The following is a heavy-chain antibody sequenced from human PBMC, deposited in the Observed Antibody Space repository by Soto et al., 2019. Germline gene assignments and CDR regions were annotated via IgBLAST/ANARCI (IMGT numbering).Heavy chain of an antibody. V-gene: IGHV1-3*04. CDR2: INTGNGNT. CDR3: ARGERLYFNYYGMDV. J-gene: IGHJ6*02. D-gene: IGHD3-3*01. CDR1: GYNFTTYA. Sequence: ASVKVSCKASGYNFTTYAMIWVRQAPGQRREGMGWINTGNGNTKYSPKFQGRVTITRDTSASTAYMELSSLKSEDTAVYYCARGERLYFNYYGMDVWGQGSTVTVSS.